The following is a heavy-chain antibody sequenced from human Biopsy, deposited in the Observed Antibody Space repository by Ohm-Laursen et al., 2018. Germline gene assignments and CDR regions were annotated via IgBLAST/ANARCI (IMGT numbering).Heavy chain of an antibody. J-gene: IGHJ3*02. D-gene: IGHD3-22*01. Sequence: GTLSLTCTVSGGSMTGSSYYWGWIRQPPGKGLEWIGAVHYSGSPYYNPSLQSRVTLSVDTSKILFSLGLSSVTAADTAVYYCARHGDFYYDSNIVIGALDIWGQGTMVTVSS. CDR2: VHYSGSP. V-gene: IGHV4-39*01. CDR3: ARHGDFYYDSNIVIGALDI. CDR1: GGSMTGSSYY.